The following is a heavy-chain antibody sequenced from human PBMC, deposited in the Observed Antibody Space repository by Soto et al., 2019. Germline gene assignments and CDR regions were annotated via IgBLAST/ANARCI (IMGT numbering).Heavy chain of an antibody. Sequence: AGGSLRLSCAASGFTFSSYGMHWVRQAPGKGLEWVAVISYDGSNKYYADSVKGRFTISRDNSKNTLYLQMNSLRAEDTAVYYCARDLGSSWYPEYFQHWGQGTLVTVSS. CDR3: ARDLGSSWYPEYFQH. V-gene: IGHV3-30*03. CDR1: GFTFSSYG. J-gene: IGHJ1*01. CDR2: ISYDGSNK. D-gene: IGHD6-13*01.